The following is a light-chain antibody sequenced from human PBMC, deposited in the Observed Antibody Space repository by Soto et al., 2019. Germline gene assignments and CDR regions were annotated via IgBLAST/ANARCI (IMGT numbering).Light chain of an antibody. Sequence: QSVLTQPPSASGSPGQSVAISCTGTSSDVGGYNYVSWYQQHPGKAPKLMIYEVNKRPSGVPDRFSGSTSGNTASLTVAGLQAEDEADYYCSSYAGSSNVFGTGTKVTVL. CDR1: SSDVGGYNY. CDR3: SSYAGSSNV. V-gene: IGLV2-8*01. J-gene: IGLJ1*01. CDR2: EVN.